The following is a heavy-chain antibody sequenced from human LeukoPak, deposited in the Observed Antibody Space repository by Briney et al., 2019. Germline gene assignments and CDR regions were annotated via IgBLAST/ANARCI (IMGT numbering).Heavy chain of an antibody. J-gene: IGHJ6*03. Sequence: PGGSLRLSCAASGFTFSDYYMSWIRQAPGKGLEWVSYISSSGSTIYYADSVKGRFTISRDNAKNSLYLQMNSLRAEDTAVYYCARANTDFWSGYWGYYYYYYMDVWGKGTTVTVSS. CDR3: ARANTDFWSGYWGYYYYYYMDV. D-gene: IGHD3-3*01. CDR1: GFTFSDYY. CDR2: ISSSGSTI. V-gene: IGHV3-11*01.